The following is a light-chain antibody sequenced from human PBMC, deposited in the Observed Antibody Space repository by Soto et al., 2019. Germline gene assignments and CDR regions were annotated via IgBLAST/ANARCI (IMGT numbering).Light chain of an antibody. J-gene: IGLJ2*01. CDR3: AAWDDSLSGVV. Sequence: QAVVTQPPSASGTPGQRVSISCSGSRSNIGRNYVYWYQQLPGTAPKLLIQRNNERPSGVPDRFSGSKSGTSASLAISGLRSEDEADYYCAAWDDSLSGVVFGGGTKLTVL. V-gene: IGLV1-47*01. CDR1: RSNIGRNY. CDR2: RNN.